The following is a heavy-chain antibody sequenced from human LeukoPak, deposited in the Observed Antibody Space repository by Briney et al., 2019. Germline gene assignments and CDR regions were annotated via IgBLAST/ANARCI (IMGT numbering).Heavy chain of an antibody. CDR1: GYTSTNYG. Sequence: GASVKGSCKASGYTSTNYGISWVRQAPGQGLEWMGWISAYNGNTNYAQKLQGRVTLTTDTSTTTAYMELRSLRSDDTAVYYCARGGYCRGGGCSLSWIADWYFDLWGRGTLVTVSS. J-gene: IGHJ2*01. D-gene: IGHD2-15*01. CDR3: ARGGYCRGGGCSLSWIADWYFDL. V-gene: IGHV1-18*01. CDR2: ISAYNGNT.